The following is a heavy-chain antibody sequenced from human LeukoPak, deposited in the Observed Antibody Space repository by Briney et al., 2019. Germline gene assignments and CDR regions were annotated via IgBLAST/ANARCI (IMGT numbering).Heavy chain of an antibody. D-gene: IGHD3-22*01. CDR3: AKDLSYYDSSGYPDY. CDR2: ISTDGYTT. V-gene: IGHV3-74*01. J-gene: IGHJ4*02. CDR1: GLAFSAYK. Sequence: PGGSLRLSCAASGLAFSAYKMHWVRQAPRKGLVWVSRISTDGYTTDYADFVRGRFTASRDNTKNTWSLEMNSLRAEDTAVYYCAKDLSYYDSSGYPDYWGQGTLVTVSS.